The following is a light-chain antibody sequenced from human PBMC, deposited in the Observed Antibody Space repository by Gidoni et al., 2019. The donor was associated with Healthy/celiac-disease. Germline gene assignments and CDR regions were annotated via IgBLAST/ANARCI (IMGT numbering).Light chain of an antibody. CDR2: YVS. V-gene: IGLV2-14*03. J-gene: IGLJ2*01. CDR3: SSYTSSSTLV. CDR1: SSDVGGYNY. Sequence: QSALTQPASVYGSPGQSITISCTGTSSDVGGYNYVSWYQQHPGKAPKLMIYYVSNRPSGVSNRFSGSKSGNTASLTISGLQAEDEADYYCSSYTSSSTLVFGGGTKLTVL.